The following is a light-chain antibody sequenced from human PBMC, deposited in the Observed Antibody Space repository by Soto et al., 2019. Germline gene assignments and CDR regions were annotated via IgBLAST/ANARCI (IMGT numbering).Light chain of an antibody. J-gene: IGKJ4*01. CDR1: QGISSY. Sequence: AIRMTQSPSSLSASTGDRVTITCRASQGISSYLAWYQQKPGKAPKLLIYAASTLQSGVPSRFSGSGSGTDFTRTISCLQSEYFATYYCQQYYSYLALTFGGGTKVEIK. CDR3: QQYYSYLALT. V-gene: IGKV1-8*01. CDR2: AAS.